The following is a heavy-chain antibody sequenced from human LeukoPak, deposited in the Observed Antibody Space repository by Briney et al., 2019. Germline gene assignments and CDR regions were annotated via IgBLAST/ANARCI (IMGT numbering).Heavy chain of an antibody. J-gene: IGHJ4*02. CDR1: GFTFSSYW. V-gene: IGHV3-74*01. CDR3: ASLTGSSLFDY. Sequence: GGSLRLSCAASGFTFSSYWMHWVRHAPGKGLVWVSRINSDGSSTSYADSVKGRFTISRDNAKNTLYLQMNSLRVEDTAVYYCASLTGSSLFDYWGQGTLVTVSS. CDR2: INSDGSST. D-gene: IGHD1-20*01.